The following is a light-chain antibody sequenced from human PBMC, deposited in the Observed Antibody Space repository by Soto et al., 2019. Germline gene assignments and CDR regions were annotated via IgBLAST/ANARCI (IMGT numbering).Light chain of an antibody. CDR1: QSISSW. J-gene: IGKJ2*01. CDR3: QQYNSYPYT. V-gene: IGKV1-5*03. CDR2: KAS. Sequence: DIPMTQSPSTLSTSVGDRVTITCRASQSISSWLAWYQQKPGKAPKLLIYKASSIESGVPSRFSGSGSGTEFTLTISSLQADDFATYYCQQYNSYPYTFGQGTKLEIK.